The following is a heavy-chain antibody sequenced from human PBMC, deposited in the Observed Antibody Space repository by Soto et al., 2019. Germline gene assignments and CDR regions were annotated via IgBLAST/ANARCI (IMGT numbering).Heavy chain of an antibody. J-gene: IGHJ4*02. CDR3: AMSPRSGFEHPWDY. CDR2: ISGSGGST. CDR1: GFTSSDHA. Sequence: EVQLVDSGGALVQPGGFLRLSCAASGFTSSDHAVNWVRQAPGKGLEWVSGISGSGGSTYYADSVKGRFTISRDNSKNTLTLQMRRLRDEDTAVYYCAMSPRSGFEHPWDYWGQGTLVTVSS. D-gene: IGHD5-12*01. V-gene: IGHV3-23*04.